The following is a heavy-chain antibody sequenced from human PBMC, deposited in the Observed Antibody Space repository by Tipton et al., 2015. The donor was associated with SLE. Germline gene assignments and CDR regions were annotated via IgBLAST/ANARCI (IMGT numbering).Heavy chain of an antibody. Sequence: TLSLTCTVSGGSISSYYWSWIRQPPGKGLEWIGYIYYSGSTNYNPSLKSQVTISVDTSKNQFSLKLSSVTAADTAVYYCARLLVAAGTTWFDPWGQGTLVTVSS. J-gene: IGHJ5*02. V-gene: IGHV4-59*01. CDR3: ARLLVAAGTTWFDP. CDR1: GGSISSYY. D-gene: IGHD6-13*01. CDR2: IYYSGST.